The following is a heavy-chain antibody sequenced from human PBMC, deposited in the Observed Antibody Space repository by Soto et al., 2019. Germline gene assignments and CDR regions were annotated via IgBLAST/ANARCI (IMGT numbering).Heavy chain of an antibody. CDR1: GFTFSSYS. D-gene: IGHD4-17*01. CDR3: ACQVTTMTNSGFY. J-gene: IGHJ4*02. CDR2: ISSGSSTI. V-gene: IGHV3-48*01. Sequence: GGSLRLSCAASGFTFSSYSMNWVRQAPGKGLEWVSYISSGSSTIYYADSVKGRFTISRDNAKNSLYLQMNSLRAEDTAVYYCACQVTTMTNSGFYWGLGTLVTGSS.